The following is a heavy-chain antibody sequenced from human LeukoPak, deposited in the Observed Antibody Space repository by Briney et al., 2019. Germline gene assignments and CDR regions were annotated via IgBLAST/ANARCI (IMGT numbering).Heavy chain of an antibody. CDR2: IYYSGGT. V-gene: IGHV4-39*07. J-gene: IGHJ4*02. D-gene: IGHD7-27*01. CDR1: GGSVSSDSYY. Sequence: SETLSLTCTVSGGSVSSDSYYWGWIRQPPGMGLEWIGTIYYSGGTYYNPSLKSRVTISIDRSKNQFSLKLSSMTAADTAVYYCARTGDLTTFDYWGQGALVTVSS. CDR3: ARTGDLTTFDY.